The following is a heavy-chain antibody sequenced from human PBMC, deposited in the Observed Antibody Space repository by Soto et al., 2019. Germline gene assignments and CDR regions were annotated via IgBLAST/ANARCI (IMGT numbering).Heavy chain of an antibody. D-gene: IGHD2-15*01. CDR1: GGSISSGSFY. CDR3: AREWSGGLRDGNPDKYYGMDV. Sequence: QVQLQESGPGLVKPSQPLSLTCTVSGGSISSGSFYWTWIRQHPGKGLEFIGYIYYSGDTYYNPSLRSRVIISLDTSKNQFSLRLNSVTAADTAVYYCAREWSGGLRDGNPDKYYGMDVWGQGTKVTVSS. J-gene: IGHJ6*02. CDR2: IYYSGDT. V-gene: IGHV4-31*03.